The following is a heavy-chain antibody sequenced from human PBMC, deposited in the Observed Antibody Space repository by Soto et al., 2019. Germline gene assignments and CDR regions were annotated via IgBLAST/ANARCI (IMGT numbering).Heavy chain of an antibody. CDR3: ARDIVLMVYAIQEYYYYSGMDV. J-gene: IGHJ6*02. CDR2: TYYRSKWYN. CDR1: GDRVSSNSAS. Sequence: SQTLSLTCAISGDRVSSNSASWNWIRQSPSRGLEWLGRTYYRSKWYNDYAVSVKSRLTINPDTSKNQFSLQLNSVTPEDTAVYYCARDIVLMVYAIQEYYYYSGMDVWGQGPTVTVSS. D-gene: IGHD2-8*01. V-gene: IGHV6-1*01.